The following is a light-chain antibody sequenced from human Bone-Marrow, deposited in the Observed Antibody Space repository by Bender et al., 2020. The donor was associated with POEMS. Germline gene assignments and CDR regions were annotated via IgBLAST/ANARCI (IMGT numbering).Light chain of an antibody. CDR1: SSVVASYNL. V-gene: IGLV2-23*01. CDR3: CSYAAGYV. J-gene: IGLJ1*01. Sequence: QSVLTQPASVSGSPGQSITISCTGTSSVVASYNLVSWYQQHPGKAPKLIIYEGSERPSGVSNRFSGSKSGNTASLTISGLQAEDEADYYCCSYAAGYVFGTWTKVTVL. CDR2: EGS.